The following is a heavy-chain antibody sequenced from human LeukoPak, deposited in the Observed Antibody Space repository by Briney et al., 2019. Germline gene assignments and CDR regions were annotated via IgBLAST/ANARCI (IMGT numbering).Heavy chain of an antibody. J-gene: IGHJ4*02. Sequence: HPGGSLRLSCAASGFTFSSYAMSWVRRAPRKGREWVSAISGSGGSIYYGDSVKGRFTISRDNSKNTLYLQMNSLRAEDMAVYYCAKVPWGATFDYWGQGTLVTVSS. CDR3: AKVPWGATFDY. D-gene: IGHD7-27*01. V-gene: IGHV3-23*01. CDR1: GFTFSSYA. CDR2: ISGSGGSI.